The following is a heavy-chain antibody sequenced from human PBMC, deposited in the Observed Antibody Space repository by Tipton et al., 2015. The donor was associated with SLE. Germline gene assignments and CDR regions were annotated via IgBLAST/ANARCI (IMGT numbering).Heavy chain of an antibody. J-gene: IGHJ4*02. CDR3: ARGVGYCSSTSCYTLNY. CDR1: GGSFSGYY. CDR2: INHSGST. D-gene: IGHD2-2*02. Sequence: TLSLTCAVYGGSFSGYYWSWIRQPPGKGLEWIGEINHSGSTNYNPSLKSRVTISVDTSKNQFSLKLSSVTAADTAVYHCARGVGYCSSTSCYTLNYWGQGTLVTVSS. V-gene: IGHV4-34*01.